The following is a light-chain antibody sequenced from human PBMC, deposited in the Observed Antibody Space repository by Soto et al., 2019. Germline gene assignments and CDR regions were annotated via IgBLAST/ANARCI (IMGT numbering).Light chain of an antibody. CDR3: KIYSSAPWT. J-gene: IGKJ1*01. Sequence: DIQMTQSPSSLSASVGDRVTITCRASQGISNYLAWYQQKPGKVPKLLIYAASTLQSGVASRFSGSGSGTDFTLTISCLHAEVVVTYCGKIYSSAPWTFGQGTKVEIK. V-gene: IGKV1-27*01. CDR2: AAS. CDR1: QGISNY.